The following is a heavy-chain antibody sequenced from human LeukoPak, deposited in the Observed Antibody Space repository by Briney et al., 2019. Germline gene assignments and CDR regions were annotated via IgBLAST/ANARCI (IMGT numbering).Heavy chain of an antibody. CDR2: IYYSGST. J-gene: IGHJ5*02. D-gene: IGHD2-2*01. CDR3: ARGVVPAATNWFDP. Sequence: SETLSLTCTVSGGSISSHYWSWIRQPPGKGLEWIGYIYYSGSTNYNPSLKSRVTISVDTSNNQFSLKLSSVTAADTAVYYCARGVVPAATNWFDPWGQGTLVTVSS. V-gene: IGHV4-59*11. CDR1: GGSISSHY.